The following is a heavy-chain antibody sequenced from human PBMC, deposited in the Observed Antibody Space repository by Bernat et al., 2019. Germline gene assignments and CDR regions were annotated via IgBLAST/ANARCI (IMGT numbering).Heavy chain of an antibody. Sequence: QVQLVESGGGVVQPGRSLRLSCAASGFTFSSYGMHWVRQAPGKGLEWVAVISYDGSNKYYADSVKGRFTISRDNSKNTLYLQMNSLRAEDTAVYYCAKAPGIVNDYFDYWGQGTLVTVSS. V-gene: IGHV3-30*18. J-gene: IGHJ4*02. CDR3: AKAPGIVNDYFDY. CDR1: GFTFSSYG. D-gene: IGHD1-26*01. CDR2: ISYDGSNK.